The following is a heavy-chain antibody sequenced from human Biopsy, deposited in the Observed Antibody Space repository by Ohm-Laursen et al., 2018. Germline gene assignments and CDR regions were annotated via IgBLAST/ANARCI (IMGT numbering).Heavy chain of an antibody. Sequence: TLSLTCTVSGGSITADFWTWIRQTPGERLEWIGYRFHSGSPMYNPSLKGRVTISVDTSKSQFSLTLTSVTAADTAVYYCVRLNRRGNIIFFDYWGRGTLVTVSS. CDR3: VRLNRRGNIIFFDY. CDR2: RFHSGSP. V-gene: IGHV4-59*08. J-gene: IGHJ4*02. CDR1: GGSITADF. D-gene: IGHD3/OR15-3a*01.